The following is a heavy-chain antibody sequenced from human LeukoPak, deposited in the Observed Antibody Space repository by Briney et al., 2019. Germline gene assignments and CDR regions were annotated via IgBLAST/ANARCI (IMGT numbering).Heavy chain of an antibody. Sequence: GGSLRLSCAASGFTFSSYSMNWVRQAPGKGLEWVAVISYDGSNKYYADSVKGRFTISRDNSKNTLYLQMNSLRAEDMAVYYCAGRGGRWLQPAVELNIDYWGQEPWSPSPQ. CDR1: GFTFSSYS. J-gene: IGHJ4*01. CDR3: AGRGGRWLQPAVELNIDY. V-gene: IGHV3-30*03. CDR2: ISYDGSNK. D-gene: IGHD5-24*01.